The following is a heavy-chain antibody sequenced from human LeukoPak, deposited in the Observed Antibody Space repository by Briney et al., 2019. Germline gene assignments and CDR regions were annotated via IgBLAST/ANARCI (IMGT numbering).Heavy chain of an antibody. J-gene: IGHJ4*02. V-gene: IGHV4-39*01. CDR1: GGSISSSSYY. CDR3: ARGPHKFDY. CDR2: IYYSGNT. Sequence: SETLSLTCTVSGGSISSSSYYWAWIRQPPGKGLEWIGSIYYSGNTYYNSSLKSRVTISVDTSKNQFSLRLSSVTAADTAVYYCARGPHKFDYWGQGSLVTVSS.